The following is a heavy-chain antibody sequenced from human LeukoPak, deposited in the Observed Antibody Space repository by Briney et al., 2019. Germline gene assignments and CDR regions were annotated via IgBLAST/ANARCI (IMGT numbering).Heavy chain of an antibody. Sequence: SETLSLTCTACGGSISRYYWSWVRQPAGKGLEGIGGNYTSGSTNYNPPLTSRVTMSVDTSKTQFSLKLSSVTAADTAVYYCARDVGYCSSTSCYNWFDHWGQGTLVTVSS. V-gene: IGHV4-4*07. J-gene: IGHJ5*02. CDR3: ARDVGYCSSTSCYNWFDH. D-gene: IGHD2-2*01. CDR1: GGSISRYY. CDR2: NYTSGST.